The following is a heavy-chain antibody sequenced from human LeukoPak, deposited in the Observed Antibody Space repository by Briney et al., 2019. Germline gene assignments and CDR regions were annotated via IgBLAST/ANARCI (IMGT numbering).Heavy chain of an antibody. J-gene: IGHJ6*03. CDR2: ISAYNGNT. V-gene: IGHV1-18*01. Sequence: GASVTVSFTASGYTFTIYGISWVRQAPGQGRERMGWISAYNGNTNYAQKLQGRVTMTTDTSTSTAYMELRSLRSDDTAVYYCARLVPYSSSPYYYYMDVWGKGTTVTVSS. CDR1: GYTFTIYG. D-gene: IGHD6-13*01. CDR3: ARLVPYSSSPYYYYMDV.